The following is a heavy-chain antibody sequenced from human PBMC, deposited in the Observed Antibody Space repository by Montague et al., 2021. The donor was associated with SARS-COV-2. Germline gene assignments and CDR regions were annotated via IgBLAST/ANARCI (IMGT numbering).Heavy chain of an antibody. D-gene: IGHD6-19*01. V-gene: IGHV3-53*04. Sequence: SLRLSCAASEFTVSSNYMSWVRQAPGKGPEWVSVIYSGGSTYYADSVKGRFTISRHNSKNTLYLQMNSLRAEDTAVYYCAREGQIGWYDPWYYYGMDVWGQGTTVTVSS. J-gene: IGHJ6*02. CDR2: IYSGGST. CDR3: AREGQIGWYDPWYYYGMDV. CDR1: EFTVSSNY.